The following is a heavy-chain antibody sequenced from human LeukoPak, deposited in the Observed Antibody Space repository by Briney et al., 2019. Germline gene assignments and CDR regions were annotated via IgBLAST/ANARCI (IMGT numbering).Heavy chain of an antibody. Sequence: SETLSLTCTVSGGSISSGGNYWSWIRQPPGKGLEWIGYIYHSGSTYYNPSLKSRVTISVDRSKNQFSLKLSSVTAADTAVYYCARAQQQLVHWFDPWGQGTLVTVSS. CDR1: GGSISSGGNY. CDR3: ARAQQQLVHWFDP. CDR2: IYHSGST. V-gene: IGHV4-30-2*01. J-gene: IGHJ5*02. D-gene: IGHD6-13*01.